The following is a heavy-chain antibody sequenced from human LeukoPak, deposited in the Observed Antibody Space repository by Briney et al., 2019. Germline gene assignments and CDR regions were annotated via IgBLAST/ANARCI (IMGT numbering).Heavy chain of an antibody. V-gene: IGHV4-59*06. CDR2: IYYSGST. CDR3: ARDMTDWWFDP. D-gene: IGHD3-9*01. Sequence: SETLSLTCTVSGGSISSYYWSWIRQHPGKGLEWIGYIYYSGSTHYNPSLKSRVTISVDTSKNQFSLKLSSVTAADTAVYYCARDMTDWWFDPWGQGTLVTVSS. J-gene: IGHJ5*02. CDR1: GGSISSYY.